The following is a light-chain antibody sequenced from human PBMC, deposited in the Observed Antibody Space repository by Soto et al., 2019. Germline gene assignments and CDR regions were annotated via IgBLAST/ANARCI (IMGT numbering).Light chain of an antibody. Sequence: DIQRTESPSSLSASVGDRVTITCQASQNINNYLNWYQQKPGRAPKLLIYDASNLEAGVPSRFRGSGSGTYFPFTISRLQPEDVATYYCQQYENIPTFGQGTRLEIK. CDR1: QNINNY. J-gene: IGKJ5*01. V-gene: IGKV1-33*01. CDR2: DAS. CDR3: QQYENIPT.